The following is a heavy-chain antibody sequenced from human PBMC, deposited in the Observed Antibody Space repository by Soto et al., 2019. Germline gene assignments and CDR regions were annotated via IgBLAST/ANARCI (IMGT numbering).Heavy chain of an antibody. V-gene: IGHV6-1*01. J-gene: IGHJ4*02. CDR1: GDSVSSNSAA. D-gene: IGHD6-19*01. Sequence: QVQLQQSGPGLVKPSQTLSLTCAISGDSVSSNSAAWNWIRQSPSRRLEWLGRTYYRSKWYNDYAVAVKSRITISPDTAKNQCSLQLNSVTPEDTAVYYCARGGSGWLGNDGDFDYWGQGTLVTVSS. CDR3: ARGGSGWLGNDGDFDY. CDR2: TYYRSKWYN.